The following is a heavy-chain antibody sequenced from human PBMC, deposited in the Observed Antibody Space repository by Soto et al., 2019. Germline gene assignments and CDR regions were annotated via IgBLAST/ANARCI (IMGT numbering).Heavy chain of an antibody. J-gene: IGHJ4*02. CDR1: GGSISSGDYY. D-gene: IGHD5-18*01. Sequence: LSLTCTVSGGSISSGDYYWSWIRQPPGKGLEWIGYIYYSGSTYYNPSLKSRVTISVDTSKNQFSLKLSSVTAADTAVYYCARESRGYSYGPGVFDYWGQGTLVTVSS. CDR2: IYYSGST. CDR3: ARESRGYSYGPGVFDY. V-gene: IGHV4-30-4*01.